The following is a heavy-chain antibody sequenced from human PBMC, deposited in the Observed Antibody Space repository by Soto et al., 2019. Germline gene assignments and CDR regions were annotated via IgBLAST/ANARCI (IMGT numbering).Heavy chain of an antibody. J-gene: IGHJ4*02. CDR3: XXXXXXPVYGAGAYFDY. Sequence: EVQLVESGGGLVQPGGSLRLSCAASGFTVSSNYMSWVRQAPGKGLEWVSVIYSGSNTKYADSVKGRFTISRDSSENTLYLQMNSLRXEDTXXXXXXXXXXXPVYGAGAYFDYWGQGTLVTVSS. CDR1: GFTVSSNY. D-gene: IGHD1-26*01. CDR2: IYSGSNT. V-gene: IGHV3-66*01.